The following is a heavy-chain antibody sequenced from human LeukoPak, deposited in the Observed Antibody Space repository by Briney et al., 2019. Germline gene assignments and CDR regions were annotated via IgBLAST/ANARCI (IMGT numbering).Heavy chain of an antibody. Sequence: ASVKVSCKASGGTFSSYAISWVRQAPGQGLDWMGGIIPIFGTANYAQKFQGRVTITADKSTSTAYMELSSLRSEDTAAYYCGRGYCSGGSCYSFGMDVWGKGTTVTVSS. V-gene: IGHV1-69*06. CDR3: GRGYCSGGSCYSFGMDV. CDR2: IIPIFGTA. D-gene: IGHD2-15*01. J-gene: IGHJ6*04. CDR1: GGTFSSYA.